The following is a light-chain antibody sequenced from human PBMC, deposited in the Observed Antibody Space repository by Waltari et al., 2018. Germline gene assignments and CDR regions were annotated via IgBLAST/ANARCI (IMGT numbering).Light chain of an antibody. V-gene: IGLV2-14*03. CDR1: SSDVGAYNY. CDR3: SSYAGTTLNVV. Sequence: QSALTQPAAVSGSPGQSITISCTGTSSDVGAYNYVSWYQQHPGKAPKILIYEVTKRPAAISNRFSCSKSGNTASLTISGLQAEDEADYHCSSYAGTTLNVVFGGGTKLTVL. CDR2: EVT. J-gene: IGLJ2*01.